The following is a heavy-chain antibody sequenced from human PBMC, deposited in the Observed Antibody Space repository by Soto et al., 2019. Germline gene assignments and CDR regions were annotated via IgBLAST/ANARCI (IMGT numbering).Heavy chain of an antibody. Sequence: QVQLVQSGAEVKKPGASVQVSCKASGYTFTSYAMHWVRQAPGQRLEWMGWINAGNGNTKYSQKFQGRVTITRDTSASTAYMELSSLRSEDTAVYYCALPAAPSGYGETFDYWGQGTLVTVST. CDR3: ALPAAPSGYGETFDY. V-gene: IGHV1-3*01. CDR2: INAGNGNT. CDR1: GYTFTSYA. D-gene: IGHD5-12*01. J-gene: IGHJ4*02.